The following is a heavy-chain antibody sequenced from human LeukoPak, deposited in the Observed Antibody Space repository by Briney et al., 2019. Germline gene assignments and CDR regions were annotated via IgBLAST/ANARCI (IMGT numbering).Heavy chain of an antibody. Sequence: GSLRLSCAASGFTFSDYYMSWIRQPPGKGLEWIGEINHSGSTNYNPSLKSRVTISVDTSKNQFSLKLSSVTAADTAVYYCARHPIAAAGRVDYWGQGTLVTVSS. CDR2: INHSGST. CDR1: GFTFSDYY. V-gene: IGHV4-34*01. D-gene: IGHD6-13*01. CDR3: ARHPIAAAGRVDY. J-gene: IGHJ4*02.